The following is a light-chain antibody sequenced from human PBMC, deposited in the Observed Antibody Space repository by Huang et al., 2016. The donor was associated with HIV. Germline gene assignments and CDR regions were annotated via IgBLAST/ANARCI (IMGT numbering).Light chain of an antibody. Sequence: IILTQSPATLSVSPGEGATLSCRASQSIGTNLAWYQQGPGQAPRLLVYGASTRATGVPVRFSCSGFGTQFNLTLSSLQSEDFATYYCQHYSNWPPLTFGGGTKVDI. CDR3: QHYSNWPPLT. CDR1: QSIGTN. CDR2: GAS. V-gene: IGKV3-15*01. J-gene: IGKJ4*01.